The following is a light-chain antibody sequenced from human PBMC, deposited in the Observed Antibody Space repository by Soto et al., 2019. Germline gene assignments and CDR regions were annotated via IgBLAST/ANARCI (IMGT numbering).Light chain of an antibody. V-gene: IGKV3-11*01. CDR3: QQRSNWPSIT. CDR2: DAS. J-gene: IGKJ5*01. Sequence: EIVLTQSPATLSLSPGARAPLSCRASQSVSSYLAWYPQKPGQAPRLLIYDASNRATGIPARFSGSGSGTDFTLTISSLEPEDFAVYYCQQRSNWPSITFGQGTRLEIK. CDR1: QSVSSY.